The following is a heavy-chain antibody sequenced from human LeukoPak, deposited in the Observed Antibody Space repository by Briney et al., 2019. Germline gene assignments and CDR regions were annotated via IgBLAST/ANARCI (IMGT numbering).Heavy chain of an antibody. CDR3: VKFGVDYDMGV. D-gene: IGHD3-16*01. CDR2: IHYSGRA. V-gene: IGHV4-59*01. CDR1: GDSISGSY. J-gene: IGHJ6*02. Sequence: SETLSLTCTVSGDSISGSYWTWVRQPPGQGLEWIGQIHYSGRADYNPSLKRRITISVDTAKNQMSLTLTSVTAADTAIYYCVKFGVDYDMGVWGQGTTVTVSS.